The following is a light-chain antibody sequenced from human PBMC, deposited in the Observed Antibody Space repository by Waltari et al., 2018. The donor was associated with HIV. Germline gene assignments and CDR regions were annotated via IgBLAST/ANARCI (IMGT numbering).Light chain of an antibody. V-gene: IGKV4-1*01. Sequence: DIVMTQSPDSLAVSLGERVTINCKSSQSVFDTNRNKHRLSWFQQKPGQPPRLLVSWASTRESGAPDRFSGSGSGTDFTLTISSLQAEDVAVYYCQQHGNSPPYTFGQGTRLEI. CDR1: QSVFDTNRNKHR. J-gene: IGKJ2*01. CDR2: WAS. CDR3: QQHGNSPPYT.